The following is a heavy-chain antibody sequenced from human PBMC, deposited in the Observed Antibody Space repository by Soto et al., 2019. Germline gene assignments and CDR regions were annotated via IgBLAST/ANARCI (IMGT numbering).Heavy chain of an antibody. CDR2: IGEGGFST. D-gene: IGHD3-16*01. CDR3: ARDSITRVSSDVPGMDV. Sequence: PGGSLRLSCAASGFTFSTYAMSWVRQAPGKGLEWVSVIGEGGFSTQYAASVEGRFTISRDNSKNMLYLQMNSLRSDDTAVYYCARDSITRVSSDVPGMDVWGQGTTVTVSS. V-gene: IGHV3-23*01. CDR1: GFTFSTYA. J-gene: IGHJ6*02.